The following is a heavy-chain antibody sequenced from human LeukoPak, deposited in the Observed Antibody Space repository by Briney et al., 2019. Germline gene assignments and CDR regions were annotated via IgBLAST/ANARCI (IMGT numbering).Heavy chain of an antibody. CDR1: GFTFSSYG. J-gene: IGHJ4*02. D-gene: IGHD6-19*01. V-gene: IGHV3-30*03. CDR3: ARGGIAVAGSRGRGVFY. CDR2: ISYDGSNK. Sequence: GGSLRLSCAASGFTFSSYGMHWVRQAPGKGLEWVAVISYDGSNKYYADSVKGRFTISRDNAKNSLYLQMNSLRAEDTAVYYCARGGIAVAGSRGRGVFYWGQGTLVTVSS.